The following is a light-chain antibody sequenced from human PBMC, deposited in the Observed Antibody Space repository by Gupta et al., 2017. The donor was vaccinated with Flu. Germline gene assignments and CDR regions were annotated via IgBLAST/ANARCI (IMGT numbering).Light chain of an antibody. CDR1: QSISND. V-gene: IGKV1-17*01. CDR2: DAS. CDR3: QQYNTYPHS. Sequence: SLLFASGGATVIISCRGRQSISNDLGWYQQKPGKAPKRLIYDASSLASGVPYRFSGSGSGTDFSLTISSLQPEDFGIYYCQQYNTYPHSFGGGTKVEIK. J-gene: IGKJ4*01.